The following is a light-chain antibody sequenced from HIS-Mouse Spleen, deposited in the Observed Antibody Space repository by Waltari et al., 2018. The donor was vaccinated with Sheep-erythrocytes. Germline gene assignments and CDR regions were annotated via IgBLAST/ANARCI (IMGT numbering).Light chain of an antibody. CDR2: QDS. Sequence: SYELTQPPSVSVSPGQTASITCSGDKLGDKYACWYHQKPGQSPVLVIYQDSKRPSGSPERVSGSNSGNTATLTIGGTQAMDEADYYCQAWDSSTVVFGGGTKLTVL. CDR1: KLGDKY. V-gene: IGLV3-1*01. J-gene: IGLJ2*01. CDR3: QAWDSSTVV.